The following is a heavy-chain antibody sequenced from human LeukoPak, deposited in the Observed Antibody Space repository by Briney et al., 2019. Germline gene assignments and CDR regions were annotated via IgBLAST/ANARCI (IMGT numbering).Heavy chain of an antibody. CDR2: ISSNGGST. CDR3: VPSPYSSGWYGNYNWFDP. D-gene: IGHD6-19*01. J-gene: IGHJ5*02. Sequence: GGSLRLSCSASGFTFSSYGIHWVRQAPGKGLEYVSAISSNGGSTNYADSVKGRFTISRDNSKNTLYLQMSSLRAEDTAVYYCVPSPYSSGWYGNYNWFDPWGQGTLVTVSS. CDR1: GFTFSSYG. V-gene: IGHV3-64D*06.